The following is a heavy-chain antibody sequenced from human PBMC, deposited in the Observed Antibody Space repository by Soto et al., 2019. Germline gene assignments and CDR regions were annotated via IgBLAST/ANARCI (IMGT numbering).Heavy chain of an antibody. D-gene: IGHD4-17*01. Sequence: EVQLLESRGGLVQPGGPVRLSCAASGFTFNNNAMSWVRQAPGQGLEWVSAISGGGYTYYTDSVRGRFTISRDNSKDTLYLHMNSLTADYTAVYYCANESVYGDLGYWGQGDLVTVSS. CDR1: GFTFNNNA. CDR3: ANESVYGDLGY. V-gene: IGHV3-23*01. CDR2: ISGGGYT. J-gene: IGHJ4*02.